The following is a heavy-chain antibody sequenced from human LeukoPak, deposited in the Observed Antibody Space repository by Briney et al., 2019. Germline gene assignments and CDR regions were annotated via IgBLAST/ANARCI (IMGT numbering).Heavy chain of an antibody. Sequence: PGGSLRLSCAASGFTFSTYWMSWVRQAPGKGLEWVANIKQDGSEKYYVDSVKGRFTISRDNSKNTVSLQMSSLRVEDTAVYYCANFKDKDGIKDHFDYWGQGTLVTVSS. V-gene: IGHV3-7*03. CDR1: GFTFSTYW. CDR2: IKQDGSEK. CDR3: ANFKDKDGIKDHFDY. D-gene: IGHD5-24*01. J-gene: IGHJ4*02.